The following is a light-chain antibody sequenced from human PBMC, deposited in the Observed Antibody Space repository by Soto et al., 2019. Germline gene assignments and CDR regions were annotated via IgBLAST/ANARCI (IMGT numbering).Light chain of an antibody. J-gene: IGKJ2*01. CDR3: HQYGSSPPYT. CDR2: GSS. Sequence: EVVLTQSPGTLSLSPGERATLSCRASQSVTNNYLAWYQQRPGQAPRLLIFGSSDRATGLPDRFSGSGSGTAFTLTISRLESEDFAVYYCHQYGSSPPYTFGQGTKLEIK. CDR1: QSVTNNY. V-gene: IGKV3-20*01.